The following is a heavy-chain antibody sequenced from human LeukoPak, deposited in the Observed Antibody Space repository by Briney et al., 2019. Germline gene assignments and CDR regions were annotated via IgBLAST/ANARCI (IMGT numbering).Heavy chain of an antibody. Sequence: QTGGSLRLSCAASGFTFSSYGMHWVRQAPGKGLEWVAVISYDGSNKYYADSVKGRFTISRDNSKNTLYLQMNSLRAEDTAVYYCARDGDYGDYYFDYWGKGTLVTVSS. V-gene: IGHV3-30*03. D-gene: IGHD4-17*01. CDR1: GFTFSSYG. CDR3: ARDGDYGDYYFDY. CDR2: ISYDGSNK. J-gene: IGHJ4*02.